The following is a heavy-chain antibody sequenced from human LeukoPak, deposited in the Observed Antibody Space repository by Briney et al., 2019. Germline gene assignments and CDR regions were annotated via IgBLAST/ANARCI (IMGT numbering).Heavy chain of an antibody. J-gene: IGHJ4*02. CDR3: ARDFRSSGWEFDY. CDR2: INPNSGGT. CDR1: GYTFTGYY. V-gene: IGHV1-2*04. D-gene: IGHD6-6*01. Sequence: ASVKASCKASGYTFTGYYMHWVRQAPGQGLEWMGWINPNSGGTNYAQKFQGWVTMTRDTSTSTVYMELSSLRSEDTAVYYCARDFRSSGWEFDYWGQGTLVTVSS.